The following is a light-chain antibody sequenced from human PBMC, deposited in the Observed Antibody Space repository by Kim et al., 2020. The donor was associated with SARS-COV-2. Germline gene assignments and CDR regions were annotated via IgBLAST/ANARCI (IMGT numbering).Light chain of an antibody. J-gene: IGKJ1*01. V-gene: IGKV3-20*01. Sequence: SPGERASLACRASQTLSGNSLAWYKQIFGQAPRLLIYAASTRATGIPGRFSGSGSGTDFTLTISRVEPEDFAVYYCHEYGSSSRTFGQGTKVDI. CDR3: HEYGSSSRT. CDR2: AAS. CDR1: QTLSGNS.